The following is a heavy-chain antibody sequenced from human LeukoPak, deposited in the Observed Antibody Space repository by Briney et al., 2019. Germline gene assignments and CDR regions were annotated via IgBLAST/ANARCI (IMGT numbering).Heavy chain of an antibody. D-gene: IGHD3-22*01. Sequence: SVKVSCKASGGTFSSYAVSWVRKAPGQGLEWMGRIIPILGIANYAQKFQGRVTITADKSTSTAYMELSSLRSEDTAVYYCATAYYYDSSGYYYVSAYNVYWGQGTLVTVSS. CDR3: ATAYYYDSSGYYYVSAYNVY. CDR2: IIPILGIA. V-gene: IGHV1-69*04. CDR1: GGTFSSYA. J-gene: IGHJ4*02.